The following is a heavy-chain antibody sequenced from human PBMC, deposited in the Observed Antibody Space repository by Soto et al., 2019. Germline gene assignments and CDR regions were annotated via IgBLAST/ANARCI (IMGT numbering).Heavy chain of an antibody. D-gene: IGHD3-9*01. Sequence: LRLSCAAAGFMFSSYGMSWVRQAPGKGLQWVATIHPSGGSTHYAESVRGRFTISRDNSRDTLYLQMNSLRAEDTAVYYCAKDPSTGPPDCWGQGALVTVSS. CDR3: AKDPSTGPPDC. V-gene: IGHV3-23*01. J-gene: IGHJ4*02. CDR2: IHPSGGST. CDR1: GFMFSSYG.